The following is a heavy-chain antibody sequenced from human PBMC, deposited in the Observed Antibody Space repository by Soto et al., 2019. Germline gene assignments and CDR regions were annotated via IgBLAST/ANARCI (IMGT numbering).Heavy chain of an antibody. CDR1: GYTFTSYG. V-gene: IGHV1-18*01. CDR3: ASTFIAAAGTMNWFDP. D-gene: IGHD6-13*01. Sequence: ASVKVSCKASGYTFTSYGISWVRQAPGQGLEWMGWISAYNGNTNYAQKLQGRVTMTTDTSTSTAYMELRSLRSDDTAVYYCASTFIAAAGTMNWFDPWGQGTLVTVSS. J-gene: IGHJ5*02. CDR2: ISAYNGNT.